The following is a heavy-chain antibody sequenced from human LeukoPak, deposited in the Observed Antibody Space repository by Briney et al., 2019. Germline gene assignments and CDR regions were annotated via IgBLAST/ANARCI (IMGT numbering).Heavy chain of an antibody. CDR2: INPNSGGT. CDR3: ARGALGGWSPLRY. V-gene: IGHV1-2*02. D-gene: IGHD6-19*01. Sequence: ASVKVSCKASGYTFTGYYMHWVRQAPGQGLEWMGWINPNSGGTNYAQKFQGRVTMTRDTSISTAYMELSRLRSDDTAAYYCARGALGGWSPLRYWGQGTLVTVSS. CDR1: GYTFTGYY. J-gene: IGHJ4*02.